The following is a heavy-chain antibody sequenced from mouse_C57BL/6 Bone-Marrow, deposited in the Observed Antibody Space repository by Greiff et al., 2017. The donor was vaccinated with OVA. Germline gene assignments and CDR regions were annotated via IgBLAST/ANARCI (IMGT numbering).Heavy chain of an antibody. V-gene: IGHV1-81*01. J-gene: IGHJ2*01. CDR2: IYPRSGNT. CDR3: AREGFITTVYYFDY. D-gene: IGHD1-1*01. Sequence: VQLQQSGAELARPGASVKLSCKASGYTFTSYGISWVKQRTGQGLEWIGEIYPRSGNTYYNEKFKGKATLTADKSSSTAYMELRSLTSEDSAVYVWAREGFITTVYYFDYWGQGTTLTVSS. CDR1: GYTFTSYG.